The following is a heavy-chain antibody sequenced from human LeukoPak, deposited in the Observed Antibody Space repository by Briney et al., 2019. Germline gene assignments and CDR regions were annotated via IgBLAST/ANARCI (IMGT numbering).Heavy chain of an antibody. D-gene: IGHD6-6*01. J-gene: IGHJ6*03. Sequence: PGGSLRLSCAASGFTFSSSWMSWVRQAPGKGLGWVANIKQDGSEKYYVDSVKGRFTISRDNAKNSLYLQMNSLRAEDTAVYYCAREGYSSSLYYYYYYMDVWGKGTTVTVSS. CDR2: IKQDGSEK. V-gene: IGHV3-7*01. CDR1: GFTFSSSW. CDR3: AREGYSSSLYYYYYYMDV.